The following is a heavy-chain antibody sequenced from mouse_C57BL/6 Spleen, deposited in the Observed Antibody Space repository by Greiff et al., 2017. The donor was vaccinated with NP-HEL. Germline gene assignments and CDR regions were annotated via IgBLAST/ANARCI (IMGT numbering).Heavy chain of an antibody. CDR1: GFSLSTSGMG. J-gene: IGHJ2*01. V-gene: IGHV8-12*01. CDR3: ARNWDGYYFDY. D-gene: IGHD2-3*01. CDR2: IYWDDDK. Sequence: QVTLKESGPGILQSSQTLSLTCSFSGFSLSTSGMGVSWIRQPSGKGLEWLAHIYWDDDKRYNPFLKSRLTISKDTSRNQVFLKITSVDTADTATYYCARNWDGYYFDYWGQGTTLTVSS.